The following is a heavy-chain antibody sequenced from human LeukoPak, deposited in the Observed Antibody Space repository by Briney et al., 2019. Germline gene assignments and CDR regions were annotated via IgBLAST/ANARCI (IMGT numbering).Heavy chain of an antibody. CDR3: ARGEQQLGAFDI. V-gene: IGHV1-46*01. CDR2: INPSGGST. D-gene: IGHD6-13*01. Sequence: GASVKVSCKASGYTFTSYYMHWVRQAPGQGLEWMGIINPSGGSTSYAQKFQGWVTMTRDTSISTAYMELSRLRSDDTAVYYCARGEQQLGAFDIWGQGTMVTVSS. CDR1: GYTFTSYY. J-gene: IGHJ3*02.